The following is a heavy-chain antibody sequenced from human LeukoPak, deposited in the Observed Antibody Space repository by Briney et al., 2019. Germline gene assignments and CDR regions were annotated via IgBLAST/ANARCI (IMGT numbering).Heavy chain of an antibody. V-gene: IGHV3-33*08. CDR2: IWYDGSNK. CDR3: ARAGKPGYCSGGSCYAFDY. Sequence: GGSLRLPCAASGFTFSSYAMSWVRQAPGKGLEWVAVIWYDGSNKYYADSVKGRFTISRDNSKNTLYLQMNSLRAEDTAVYYCARAGKPGYCSGGSCYAFDYWGQGTLVTVSS. CDR1: GFTFSSYA. D-gene: IGHD2-15*01. J-gene: IGHJ4*02.